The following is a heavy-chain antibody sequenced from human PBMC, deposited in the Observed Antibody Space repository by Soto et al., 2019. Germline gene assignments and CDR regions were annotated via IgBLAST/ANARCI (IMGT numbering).Heavy chain of an antibody. D-gene: IGHD3-22*01. Sequence: SETLSLTCAVYGGSFSGYYWSWIRQPPGKGLEWIGEINHSGSTNYNPSLKSRVTISVDTSKNQFSLKLSSVTAADTAVYYCARGRPSGYYDSSGYLRYFQHWGQGTLVTVSS. CDR3: ARGRPSGYYDSSGYLRYFQH. J-gene: IGHJ1*01. V-gene: IGHV4-34*01. CDR1: GGSFSGYY. CDR2: INHSGST.